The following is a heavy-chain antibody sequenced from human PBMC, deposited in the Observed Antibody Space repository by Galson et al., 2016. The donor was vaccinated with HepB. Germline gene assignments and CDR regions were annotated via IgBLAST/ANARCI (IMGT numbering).Heavy chain of an antibody. CDR3: ARERSSWYQNSFDP. CDR2: IYYSGTT. Sequence: SETLSLTCTVSGVSTKSYYWSWIRQPPGKGLEWIGYIYYSGTTNYNPSLRSRVTMSVDTSKNHFSLNLRSVTAADTAVCCCARERSSWYQNSFDPWGQGTLVTVSS. D-gene: IGHD6-13*01. J-gene: IGHJ5*02. V-gene: IGHV4-59*12. CDR1: GVSTKSYY.